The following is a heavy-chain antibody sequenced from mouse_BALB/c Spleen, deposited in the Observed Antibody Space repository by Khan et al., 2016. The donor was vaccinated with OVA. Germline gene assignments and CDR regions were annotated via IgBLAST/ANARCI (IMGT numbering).Heavy chain of an antibody. Sequence: IQLVQSGAELVKPGASVKLSCTVSGFNIKDTYIHWVKQRPEQGLEWIGRIDSANDNTKYDPNFPGKATITSDTSSNTACLQLSRLTSEDTDVYYCARGGGSYAMDYWGQGTSVTGSS. J-gene: IGHJ4*01. CDR1: GFNIKDTY. V-gene: IGHV14-3*02. CDR2: IDSANDNT. CDR3: ARGGGSYAMDY.